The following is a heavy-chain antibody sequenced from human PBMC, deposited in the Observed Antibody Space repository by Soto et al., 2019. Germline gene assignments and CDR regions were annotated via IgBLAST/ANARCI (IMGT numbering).Heavy chain of an antibody. CDR3: ARERGIAAADDYYYYGMDV. V-gene: IGHV1-69*13. J-gene: IGHJ6*02. Sequence: SVKVSCKASGGTFSSYAISWVRQAPGQGLEWMGGIIPIFGTANYAQKFQGRVTITADESTSTAYMELSSLRSEDTAVYYCARERGIAAADDYYYYGMDVWGQGTTVTVSS. D-gene: IGHD6-13*01. CDR2: IIPIFGTA. CDR1: GGTFSSYA.